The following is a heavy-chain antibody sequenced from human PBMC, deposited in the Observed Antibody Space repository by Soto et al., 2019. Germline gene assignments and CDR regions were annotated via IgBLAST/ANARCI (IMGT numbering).Heavy chain of an antibody. Sequence: PGGSLRLSCAASGFTFSNYDMHWVRQVTGKGLEWVSGITTAGDTYYPGSVKGRFTISREKAKNSLYLQMNSLGAGDTAVYYCARELHGGSYGMDVWGQGTTVTVSS. V-gene: IGHV3-13*01. CDR2: ITTAGDT. J-gene: IGHJ6*02. CDR3: ARELHGGSYGMDV. CDR1: GFTFSNYD.